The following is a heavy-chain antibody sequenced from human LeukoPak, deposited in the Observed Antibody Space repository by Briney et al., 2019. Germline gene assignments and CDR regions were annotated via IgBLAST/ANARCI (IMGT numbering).Heavy chain of an antibody. D-gene: IGHD3-3*01. Sequence: SETLSLTCTVSGGSISSSSYSWGWIRQPPGKGLEWIGSIYYSGSTYYNPSLKSRVTISVDTSKNQFSLKLSSVTAADTAVYYCARHKQGRFLEWLTLPYYYYYGMDVWGQGTTVTVSS. J-gene: IGHJ6*02. CDR1: GGSISSSSYS. CDR3: ARHKQGRFLEWLTLPYYYYYGMDV. V-gene: IGHV4-39*01. CDR2: IYYSGST.